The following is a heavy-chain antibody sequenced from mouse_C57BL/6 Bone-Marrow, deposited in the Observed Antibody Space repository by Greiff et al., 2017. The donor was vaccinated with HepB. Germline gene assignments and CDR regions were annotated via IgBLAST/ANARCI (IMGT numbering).Heavy chain of an antibody. CDR2: IHPSDSDT. CDR1: GYTFTSYW. Sequence: VQLQQPGAELVKPGASVKVSCKASGYTFTSYWMHWVKQRPGQGLEWIGRIHPSDSDTNYNHKFKGKATLTVDKSSSPAYMQLSSLTSEDSAVSYCAIGVTTVVAEGFAYWGQGTLVTVSA. V-gene: IGHV1-74*01. D-gene: IGHD1-1*01. CDR3: AIGVTTVVAEGFAY. J-gene: IGHJ3*01.